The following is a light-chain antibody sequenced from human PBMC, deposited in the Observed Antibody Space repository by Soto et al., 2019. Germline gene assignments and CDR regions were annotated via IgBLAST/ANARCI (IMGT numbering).Light chain of an antibody. Sequence: ETVLTQSPGTLSLSPGERATLSCRASQSVSSRYLAWYQQKPGQPPRLLIYDASSRPPGIPDRFSGSGSGTDFTLTISRLEPEDFAVYYCQQSATFGPGTKVDIK. CDR3: QQSAT. CDR2: DAS. CDR1: QSVSSRY. J-gene: IGKJ3*01. V-gene: IGKV3-20*01.